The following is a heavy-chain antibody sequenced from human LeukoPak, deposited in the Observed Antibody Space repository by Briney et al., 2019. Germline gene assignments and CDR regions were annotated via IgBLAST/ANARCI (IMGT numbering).Heavy chain of an antibody. D-gene: IGHD1-26*01. Sequence: GRSLRLSCAASGFTFDDYAMHWVRQAPGKGLEWVSGISWNSGSIGYADSVKGRFTISRDNAKNSLYLQMNSLRAEDTALYHCATLGADAFDIWGQGTMVTVSS. J-gene: IGHJ3*02. CDR2: ISWNSGSI. CDR3: ATLGADAFDI. CDR1: GFTFDDYA. V-gene: IGHV3-9*01.